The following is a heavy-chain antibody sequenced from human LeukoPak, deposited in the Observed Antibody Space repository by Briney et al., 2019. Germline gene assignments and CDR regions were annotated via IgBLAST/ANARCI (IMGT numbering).Heavy chain of an antibody. V-gene: IGHV3-11*04. CDR3: ARAQLYSGYAAAFDI. J-gene: IGHJ3*02. CDR2: ISSSGSTI. D-gene: IGHD5-12*01. Sequence: PGGSLRLSCAASGFTFSDYYMSWIRQAPGKGLEWVSYISSSGSTIYYADSVKGRFTISRDNAKNSLYLQMNSLRAEDTAVYYCARAQLYSGYAAAFDIWGQGTMVTVSS. CDR1: GFTFSDYY.